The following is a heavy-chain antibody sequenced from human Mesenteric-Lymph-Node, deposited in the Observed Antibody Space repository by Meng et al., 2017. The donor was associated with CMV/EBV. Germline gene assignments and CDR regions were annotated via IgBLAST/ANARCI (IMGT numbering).Heavy chain of an antibody. CDR3: ARDTLTYSYGPGWIDP. D-gene: IGHD3-16*01. V-gene: IGHV4-39*02. CDR2: IFYSGSA. Sequence: QLQLQAAGPRLLKPSEPLSLKCTVSGGSISSSWHYWGWIRQPPGKGLEWIGSIFYSGSAHYNPALESRVTISIDKSKNEFFLNLGSVTAADTAMYFCARDTLTYSYGPGWIDPWGQGTLVPSPQ. CDR1: GGSISSSWHY. J-gene: IGHJ5*02.